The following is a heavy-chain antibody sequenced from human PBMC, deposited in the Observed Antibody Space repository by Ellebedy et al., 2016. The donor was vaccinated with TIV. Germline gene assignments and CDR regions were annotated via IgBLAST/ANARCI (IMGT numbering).Heavy chain of an antibody. CDR2: ISYDGSNK. J-gene: IGHJ4*02. V-gene: IGHV3-30-3*01. Sequence: GGSLRLSCAASGFTFSTYPMHWVRQAPGKGLEWEAVISYDGSNKYYADSVKGRFTISRDNAKNSLYLQMNSLRAEDTAVYYCAGRAYNRNDGSLFDYWGQGTLVTVSS. CDR1: GFTFSTYP. CDR3: AGRAYNRNDGSLFDY. D-gene: IGHD1-1*01.